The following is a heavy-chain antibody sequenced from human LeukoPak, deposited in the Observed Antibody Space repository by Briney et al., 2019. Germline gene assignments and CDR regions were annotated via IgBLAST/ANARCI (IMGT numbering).Heavy chain of an antibody. CDR3: AREYYYDSSGYYYLFD. D-gene: IGHD3-22*01. Sequence: GASVKVSCKASGYTFTTYAITWVRQAPGQGLEWMGIINPSGGSTSYAQKFQGRVTMTRDMSTSTVYMELSSLRSEDTAVYYCAREYYYDSSGYYYLFDWGQGTLVTVSS. J-gene: IGHJ4*02. CDR1: GYTFTTYA. CDR2: INPSGGST. V-gene: IGHV1-46*01.